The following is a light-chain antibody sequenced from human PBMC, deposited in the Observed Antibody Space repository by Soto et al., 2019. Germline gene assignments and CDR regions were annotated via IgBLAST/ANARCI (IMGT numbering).Light chain of an antibody. J-gene: IGKJ4*01. CDR2: GAS. CDR3: QQYNSYPLT. Sequence: EIVMTQSPATLSVSPGERATLSCRASESVSSNLAWYQQKPGQAPRLLIYGASTRATGIPARISGSGSGTEFTLTISSLQPDDFATYYCQQYNSYPLTFGGGTKVEIK. V-gene: IGKV3-15*01. CDR1: ESVSSN.